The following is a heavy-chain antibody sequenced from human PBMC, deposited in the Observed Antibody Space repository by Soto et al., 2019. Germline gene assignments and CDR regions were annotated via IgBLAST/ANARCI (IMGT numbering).Heavy chain of an antibody. D-gene: IGHD2-21*02. V-gene: IGHV3-23*01. J-gene: IGHJ2*01. CDR1: GFTFSIYA. CDR3: SIPTTCGDDCRAGTFPFFDL. CDR2: ISGSGGSI. Sequence: EVQLLESGGGLVQPGGSLRLSCAASGFTFSIYAMSWVRQAPGKGLEWVSAISGSGGSIYFAYSVKGRFTISRDNSKVTMYLQMTSLRPEDTAVYYCSIPTTCGDDCRAGTFPFFDLWGSGTLVTVPS.